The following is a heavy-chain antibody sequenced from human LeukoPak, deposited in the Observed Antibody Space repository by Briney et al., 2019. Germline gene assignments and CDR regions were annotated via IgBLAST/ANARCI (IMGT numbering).Heavy chain of an antibody. CDR1: GLIFSNFG. CDR3: VSERKGYYYGSGSYYDFDN. Sequence: GGSLRLSCAASGLIFSNFGMHWVRQAPGKGLELVAVIWFDGSNKYYADSVKGRFTISRDNPKNTLYLQMNSLRAEDTAVYYCVSERKGYYYGSGSYYDFDNWGQGTLVTVSS. CDR2: IWFDGSNK. J-gene: IGHJ4*02. D-gene: IGHD3-10*01. V-gene: IGHV3-33*01.